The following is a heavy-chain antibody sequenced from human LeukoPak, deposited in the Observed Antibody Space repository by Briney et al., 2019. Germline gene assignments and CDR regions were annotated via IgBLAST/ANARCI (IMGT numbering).Heavy chain of an antibody. D-gene: IGHD6-13*01. V-gene: IGHV4-39*01. CDR3: ARQGSSWRDPDAFDI. Sequence: SGTLSLTCTVSGGSISSSSYYWGWIRQPPGKGLGWIGSVFYSGNALYNPSLRSRLTISVDKSKNQFSLKLRSVTAADTAVYYCARQGSSWRDPDAFDIWGQGTMVTVSS. CDR2: VFYSGNA. CDR1: GGSISSSSYY. J-gene: IGHJ3*02.